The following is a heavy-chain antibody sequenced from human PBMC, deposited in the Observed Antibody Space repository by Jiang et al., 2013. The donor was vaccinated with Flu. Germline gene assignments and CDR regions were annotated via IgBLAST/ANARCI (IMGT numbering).Heavy chain of an antibody. Sequence: QLVESGGGVVQPGRSLRLSCAASGFPFNYYALNWVRQAPGKGLEWVAMISHDGGKKYYAESVKGRFTISRDNSKNTLEAQMDSSVTAADTAVYYCARHWSTVITPEGWFDPWGQGILVTVSS. J-gene: IGHJ5*02. CDR1: GFPFNYYA. D-gene: IGHD4-23*01. V-gene: IGHV3-30-3*01. CDR2: ISHDGGKK. CDR3: ARHWSTVITPEGWFDP.